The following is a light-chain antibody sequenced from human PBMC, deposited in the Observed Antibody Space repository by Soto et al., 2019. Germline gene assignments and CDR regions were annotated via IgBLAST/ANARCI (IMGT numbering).Light chain of an antibody. J-gene: IGLJ3*02. CDR3: AAWDDCRTAL. V-gene: IGLV1-47*01. CDR1: PSNIGANY. Sequence: QSVLTQAPSASAAPGQTVTIFCSGSPSNIGANYVFWYQHRPGTAPKLLIYRNDQRPSGVPDRFSGSKSGTSASLAISGLRTEDEADYYCAAWDDCRTALFGGGTQLTVL. CDR2: RND.